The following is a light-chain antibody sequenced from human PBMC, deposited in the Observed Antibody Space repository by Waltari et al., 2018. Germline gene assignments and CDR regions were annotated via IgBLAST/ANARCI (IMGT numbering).Light chain of an antibody. CDR2: AAS. Sequence: DIQMTQSPSSLSASLGDRVTITCLASQSISTYLTWFQHKPGQAPKLLIYAASSLQSGVPSRFRGSGSGTDFTLTITSLQPEDFATYYCHQTFSHPRPSFGQGTKVDI. V-gene: IGKV1-39*01. CDR1: QSISTY. J-gene: IGKJ2*01. CDR3: HQTFSHPRPS.